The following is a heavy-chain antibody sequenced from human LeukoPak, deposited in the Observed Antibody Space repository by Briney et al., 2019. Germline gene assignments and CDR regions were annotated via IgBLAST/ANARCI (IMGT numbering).Heavy chain of an antibody. Sequence: PGGSLRLSCAASGFTFSNYAMSWVRQAPGKGLEWVSTISGDGDSTYSIDSVKGRFTLSRDNSRNTLYLQMNSLRAEDTAVYYCAKFYSSGWTYFFDYWGQGTLVTVSS. CDR3: AKFYSSGWTYFFDY. CDR2: ISGDGDST. CDR1: GFTFSNYA. D-gene: IGHD6-19*01. V-gene: IGHV3-23*01. J-gene: IGHJ4*02.